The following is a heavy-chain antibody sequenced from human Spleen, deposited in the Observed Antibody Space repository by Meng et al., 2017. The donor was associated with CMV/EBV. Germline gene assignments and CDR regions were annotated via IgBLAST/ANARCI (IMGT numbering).Heavy chain of an antibody. CDR1: GLDFRAYG. J-gene: IGHJ4*02. V-gene: IGHV3-48*04. Sequence: GGSLRLSCVTSGLDFRAYGMDWVRQPPGKGLEWVSHINSGSTNIGYADSVRGRFTISRDIAGNSLHLQMNSLRVEDTGVYYCARGQDYGGNSPVDHWGQGTLVTVSS. D-gene: IGHD4-23*01. CDR3: ARGQDYGGNSPVDH. CDR2: INSGSTNI.